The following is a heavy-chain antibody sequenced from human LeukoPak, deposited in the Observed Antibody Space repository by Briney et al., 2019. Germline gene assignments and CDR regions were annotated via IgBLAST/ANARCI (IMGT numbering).Heavy chain of an antibody. V-gene: IGHV4-34*01. D-gene: IGHD1-1*01. CDR2: INHSGST. Sequence: SETLSLTCAVYGGSFSGYYWSWIRQPPGKGLEWIGEINHSGSTNYNPSLKSRVTISVDTSKNQFSLKLSSVTAADTAVYYCARGLDGWNQKTYYYYMDVWGKGTTVTVSS. CDR1: GGSFSGYY. CDR3: ARGLDGWNQKTYYYYMDV. J-gene: IGHJ6*03.